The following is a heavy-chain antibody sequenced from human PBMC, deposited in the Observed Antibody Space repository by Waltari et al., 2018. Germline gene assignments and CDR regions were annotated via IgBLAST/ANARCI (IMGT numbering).Heavy chain of an antibody. J-gene: IGHJ6*02. V-gene: IGHV3-23*01. CDR3: AKEVGVAAAVGGMDV. D-gene: IGHD6-13*01. CDR2: ISGSGGST. Sequence: EVQLLESGGGLVQPGGSLRLSCAASGFTFSSYAMSWVCQAPGKGLEWVSAISGSGGSTYYADAVKGRLTISRDNSKNTLYLQMNSLRAEDTAVYYCAKEVGVAAAVGGMDVWGQGTTVTVSS. CDR1: GFTFSSYA.